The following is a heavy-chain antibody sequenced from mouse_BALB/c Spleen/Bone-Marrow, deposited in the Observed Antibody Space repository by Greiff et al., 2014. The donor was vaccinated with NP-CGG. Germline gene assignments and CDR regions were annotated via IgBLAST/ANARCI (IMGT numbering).Heavy chain of an antibody. CDR1: GYAFSTYW. CDR3: ARVGFSFDY. V-gene: IGHV1-80*01. Sequence: VKLKESGAELVRPGSSVKISCKASGYAFSTYWMNWVKQRPGQGLEWIGQIYPGDGDTNYNEKFKGKATLTADKSSSTASIQLSSLASEDAAVYFCARVGFSFDYWGQGTTLTVSS. D-gene: IGHD3-1*01. CDR2: IYPGDGDT. J-gene: IGHJ2*01.